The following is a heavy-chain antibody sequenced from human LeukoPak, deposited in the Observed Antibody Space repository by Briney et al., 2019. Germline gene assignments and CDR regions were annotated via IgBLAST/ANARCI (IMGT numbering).Heavy chain of an antibody. CDR1: GGSISSGGYS. J-gene: IGHJ5*02. V-gene: IGHV4-30-2*01. D-gene: IGHD3-3*01. CDR3: ARTSPYYDFWSGYYHGWFDP. Sequence: SETLSLTCAVSGGSISSGGYSWSWIRQPPGKGLEWIGYTYHSGSTYYNPSLKSRVTISVDRSKNQFSLKLSSVTAADTAVYYCARTSPYYDFWSGYYHGWFDPWGQGTLVTVSS. CDR2: TYHSGST.